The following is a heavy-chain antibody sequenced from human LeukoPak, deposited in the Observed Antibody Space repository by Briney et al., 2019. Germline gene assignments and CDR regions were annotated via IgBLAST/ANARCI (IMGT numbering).Heavy chain of an antibody. CDR3: ARLSGYYGSGIDY. CDR1: GGSISSYY. D-gene: IGHD3-10*01. Sequence: SETLSLTCTVSGGSISSYYWSWIRQPPGKGLEWIGYIYYSGSTNYNPSLKSRVTISVDTSKNQFSLKLSSVTAADTAVYYSARLSGYYGSGIDYWGQGTLVTVSS. CDR2: IYYSGST. V-gene: IGHV4-59*01. J-gene: IGHJ4*02.